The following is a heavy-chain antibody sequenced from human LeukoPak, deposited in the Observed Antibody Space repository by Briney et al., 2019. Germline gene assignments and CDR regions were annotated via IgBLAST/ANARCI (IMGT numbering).Heavy chain of an antibody. CDR2: MNPNSGNT. D-gene: IGHD3-16*01. V-gene: IGHV1-8*02. J-gene: IGHJ5*02. CDR1: GYTFTSYA. Sequence: ASVKVSCKASGYTFTSYAMHWVRQAPGQGLEWMGWMNPNSGNTGYAQKFQGRVTMTRNTSLSTAYMELTSLKSEDTAVYYCARGLGTYWGKDFLNWFDPWGQGTLVTVSS. CDR3: ARGLGTYWGKDFLNWFDP.